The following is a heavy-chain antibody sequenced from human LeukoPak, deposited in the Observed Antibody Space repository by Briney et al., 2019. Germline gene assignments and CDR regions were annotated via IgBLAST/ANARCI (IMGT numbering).Heavy chain of an antibody. D-gene: IGHD5-18*01. CDR1: GFRFTDYA. V-gene: IGHV3-23*01. Sequence: GGPLRLSCAASGFRFTDYAMSWVRQAPGKGLQWVSGISDIGGSSYYTDSVKGRFTISRDNSKNTVFLEMNNLRVEDTAVYFCARHDSYIPWWGQGSLVTVSS. CDR2: ISDIGGSS. J-gene: IGHJ4*02. CDR3: ARHDSYIPW.